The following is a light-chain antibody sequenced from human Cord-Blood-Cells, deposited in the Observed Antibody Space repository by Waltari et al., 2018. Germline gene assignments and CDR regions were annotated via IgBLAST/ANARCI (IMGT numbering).Light chain of an antibody. V-gene: IGLV2-14*01. CDR3: SPYTSSSTWV. Sequence: QSALTQPASVSGSPGQSITISCTGTSSDVGGYNYVSWYQQPPGKAPKPMIYDVSNLPAGVSNRFSGSKSGNTASLTISGLQAEDEADYYCSPYTSSSTWVFGGGTKLTVL. CDR2: DVS. CDR1: SSDVGGYNY. J-gene: IGLJ3*02.